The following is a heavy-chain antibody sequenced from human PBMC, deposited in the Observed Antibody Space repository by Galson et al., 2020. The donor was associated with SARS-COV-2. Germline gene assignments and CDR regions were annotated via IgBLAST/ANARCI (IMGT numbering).Heavy chain of an antibody. D-gene: IGHD2-21*02. V-gene: IGHV3-30*02. Sequence: GGSLRLSCAASGFTFSHSDMHWVRQAPGKGLEWVAFIRYDGSDKFYADSVKGRFTIFRDNSKNTLYLQMNTLRPEDTAVYYCARDQGGNSAGFDYWGQGTLVTVSS. CDR1: GFTFSHSD. CDR3: ARDQGGNSAGFDY. CDR2: IRYDGSDK. J-gene: IGHJ4*02.